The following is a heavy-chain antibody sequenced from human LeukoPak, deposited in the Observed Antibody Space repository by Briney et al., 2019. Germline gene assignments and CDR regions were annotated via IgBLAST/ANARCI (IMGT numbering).Heavy chain of an antibody. CDR3: ARDSPRLPTLYYFDY. Sequence: ASVKVSCKASGYTFTSYGISWVRQAPGQGLEWMGWISAYKGNTNYAQKLQGRVTMTTDTSTSTAYMELRSLRSDDTAVYYCARDSPRLPTLYYFDYWGQGTLVTVSS. J-gene: IGHJ4*02. D-gene: IGHD6-25*01. CDR2: ISAYKGNT. CDR1: GYTFTSYG. V-gene: IGHV1-18*04.